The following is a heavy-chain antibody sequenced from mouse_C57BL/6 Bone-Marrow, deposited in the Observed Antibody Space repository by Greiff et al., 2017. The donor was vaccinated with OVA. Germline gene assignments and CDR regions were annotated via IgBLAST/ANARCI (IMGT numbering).Heavy chain of an antibody. CDR2: IYPGDGAT. V-gene: IGHV1-82*01. J-gene: IGHJ3*01. CDR1: GYAFSSSW. D-gene: IGHD2-12*01. CDR3: ARNSYYVTWFAY. Sequence: VQLQQSGPELVKPGASVKISCKASGYAFSSSWLNWVKQRPGKGLEWIGRIYPGDGATNYNGKFKGKATLTADKSSSTAYMQLSSLTSEDSAVYFCARNSYYVTWFAYWGQGTLVTVSA.